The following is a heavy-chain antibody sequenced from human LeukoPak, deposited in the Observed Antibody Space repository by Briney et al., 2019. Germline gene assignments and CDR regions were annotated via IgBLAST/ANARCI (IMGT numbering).Heavy chain of an antibody. CDR1: GYTFTSYG. Sequence: GASVKVSCKASGYTFTSYGISWVRQAPGQGLEWMGWIGAYNGNTNYAQKLQGRVTMTTDTSTSTAYMELRSLRSDDTAVYYCARDPPEYSSSSRDDYWGQGTLVTVSS. CDR2: IGAYNGNT. D-gene: IGHD6-6*01. V-gene: IGHV1-18*01. J-gene: IGHJ4*02. CDR3: ARDPPEYSSSSRDDY.